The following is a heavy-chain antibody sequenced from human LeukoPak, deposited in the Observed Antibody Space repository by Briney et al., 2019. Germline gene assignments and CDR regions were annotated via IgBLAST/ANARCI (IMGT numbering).Heavy chain of an antibody. D-gene: IGHD4-17*01. CDR3: ARDDYGDYGSKPG. CDR1: GFTFSSYG. CDR2: IWYDGSNK. J-gene: IGHJ4*02. Sequence: GGSLRLSCAASGFTFSSYGMHWVRQAPGKGLEWVAVIWYDGSNKYYADSVKGRFTISRDNSKNTLYLQMNSLRAEDTAVYYCARDDYGDYGSKPGWGQGTLVTVSS. V-gene: IGHV3-33*01.